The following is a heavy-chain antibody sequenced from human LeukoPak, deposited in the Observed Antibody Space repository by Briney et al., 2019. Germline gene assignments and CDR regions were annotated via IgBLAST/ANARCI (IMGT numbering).Heavy chain of an antibody. CDR1: GYTFTSYY. J-gene: IGHJ6*03. CDR3: ARGQVTKNYYYYYYMDV. D-gene: IGHD3-9*01. Sequence: ASVKVSCKASGYTFTSYYMHWVRQAPGQGLEWMGIINPSGGSTSYAQKFQGRVTMTRDTSTSTVYMELSSLRSEDTAVYYCARGQVTKNYYYYYYMDVWGKGTTVTISS. V-gene: IGHV1-46*01. CDR2: INPSGGST.